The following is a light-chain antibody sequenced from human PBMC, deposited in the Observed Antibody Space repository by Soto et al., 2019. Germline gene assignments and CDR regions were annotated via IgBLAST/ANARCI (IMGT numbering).Light chain of an antibody. CDR3: SSYTSSSTVWV. Sequence: QSVLTQPASGSGSPGQSITISCTGTSSDVGGYNYVSWYQQHPGKAPKLMIYDVSNRPSGVSNRFSGSKSGNTASLTISGLQAEDEADYYCSSYTSSSTVWVFGGGTKLTVL. J-gene: IGLJ3*02. CDR2: DVS. CDR1: SSDVGGYNY. V-gene: IGLV2-14*01.